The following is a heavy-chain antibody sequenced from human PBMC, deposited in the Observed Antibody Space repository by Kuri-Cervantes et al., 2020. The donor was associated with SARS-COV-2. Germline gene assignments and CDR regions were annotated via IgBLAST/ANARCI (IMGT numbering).Heavy chain of an antibody. J-gene: IGHJ4*02. Sequence: GESLKISCVASGFNFNNYGMNWVRQAPGKGLEWVASVSYDGSLKYYADSVKGRFTISKDSSKNTLYLEMNTLKIEDTAIYSCAKGRRLHLTMVTASSNFDSWGQGTLVTVSS. D-gene: IGHD2-21*02. CDR2: VSYDGSLK. V-gene: IGHV3-30*18. CDR3: AKGRRLHLTMVTASSNFDS. CDR1: GFNFNNYG.